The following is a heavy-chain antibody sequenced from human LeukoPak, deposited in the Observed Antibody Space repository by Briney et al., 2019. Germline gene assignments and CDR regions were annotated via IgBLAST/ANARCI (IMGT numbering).Heavy chain of an antibody. CDR2: ISGSGGST. D-gene: IGHD2-2*02. Sequence: AGGSLRLSCAASGFTFSSYAMSWVRQAPGKGLEWVSAISGSGGSTYYADSVKGRFTISRDNSKNTLYLQMNSLRAEDTAVYYCAKDSYQLLYLGYFQHWGQGTLVTVSS. J-gene: IGHJ1*01. CDR3: AKDSYQLLYLGYFQH. CDR1: GFTFSSYA. V-gene: IGHV3-23*01.